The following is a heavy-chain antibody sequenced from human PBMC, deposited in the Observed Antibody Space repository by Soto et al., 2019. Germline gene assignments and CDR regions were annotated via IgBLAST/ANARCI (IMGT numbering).Heavy chain of an antibody. CDR1: GFSIRDYW. CDR2: INGDASST. CDR3: ARDRSYAVEV. J-gene: IGHJ6*02. Sequence: GGSLRLSCEASGFSIRDYWMHWVRQAPGEGLVWVSCINGDASSTTYADSVKGRFTISRDDAKNTVYLQMTSLRAEDTAVCFCARDRSYAVEVWGQGTRVTVSS. V-gene: IGHV3-74*01.